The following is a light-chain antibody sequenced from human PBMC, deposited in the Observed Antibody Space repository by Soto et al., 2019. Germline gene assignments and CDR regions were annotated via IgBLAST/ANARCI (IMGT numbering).Light chain of an antibody. CDR3: CSYAGTSTWV. CDR1: SSDVGNYNF. V-gene: IGLV2-23*02. J-gene: IGLJ3*02. CDR2: DVT. Sequence: QSALTQPASVSGSPGQSITISCTGTSSDVGNYNFVSWFQQHPGKVPKLMIYDVTKRPSGVSNRFSGSKSGNTASLTISGLQAEDEAVYYCCSYAGTSTWVFGGGTKLTVL.